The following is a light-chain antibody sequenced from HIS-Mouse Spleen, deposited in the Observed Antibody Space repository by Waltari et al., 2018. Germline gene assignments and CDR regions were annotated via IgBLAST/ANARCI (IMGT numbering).Light chain of an antibody. CDR3: QVWDSSSDHVV. CDR2: DDS. CDR1: NIGSKS. Sequence: SYVLTQPPSVSVAPGKTARITCGGNNIGSKSVHWYQQKPGQAPVLVVYDDSDRPSGMPERFSGSNSGKKATLTSSRVEAGDEADYYCQVWDSSSDHVVFGGGTKMTVL. J-gene: IGLJ2*01. V-gene: IGLV3-21*03.